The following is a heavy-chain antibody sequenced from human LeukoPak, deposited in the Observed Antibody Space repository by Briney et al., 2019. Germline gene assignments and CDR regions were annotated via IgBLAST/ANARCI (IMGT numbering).Heavy chain of an antibody. D-gene: IGHD5-18*01. Sequence: PGGSLRLSCVGSGFTFSSYGMNWVRQAPGKGLEWVSSISTRSSYIYYADSLKGRFTISRDNAKNSLYLQMNSLRAEDTAVYYCARAITNYGYIFDYWGQGTLVTVSS. J-gene: IGHJ4*02. CDR1: GFTFSSYG. V-gene: IGHV3-21*01. CDR2: ISTRSSYI. CDR3: ARAITNYGYIFDY.